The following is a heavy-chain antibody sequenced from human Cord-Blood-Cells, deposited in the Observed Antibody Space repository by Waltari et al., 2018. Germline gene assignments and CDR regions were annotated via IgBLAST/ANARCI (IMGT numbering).Heavy chain of an antibody. Sequence: QVQLQQWGAGLLKSSETLSLTGAVYGWSFSGYYWSWIRQPPGKGLEWMGEINHSGSPNYNPSLKSRVTISVDTSKNQFSLKLSSVTAADTAVYYCARGRYSSSWYRGKYGYWGQGTLVTVSS. CDR1: GWSFSGYY. CDR2: INHSGSP. D-gene: IGHD6-13*01. CDR3: ARGRYSSSWYRGKYGY. V-gene: IGHV4-34*01. J-gene: IGHJ4*02.